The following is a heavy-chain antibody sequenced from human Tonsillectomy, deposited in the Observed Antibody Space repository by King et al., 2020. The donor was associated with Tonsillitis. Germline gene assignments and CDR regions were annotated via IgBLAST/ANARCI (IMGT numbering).Heavy chain of an antibody. Sequence: VQLQQSGPGLVKPSQTLSLTCAISGDSVSSNSAAWNWIRQSPSRGLEWLGRTYYRSKWYNDYAVSVKSRITINPDTSKNQFSLQLNSVTPEDTAVYYCARDPRYYVSSGYYWFDPWGQGTLVTVSS. CDR2: TYYRSKWYN. J-gene: IGHJ5*02. D-gene: IGHD3-22*01. V-gene: IGHV6-1*01. CDR1: GDSVSSNSAA. CDR3: ARDPRYYVSSGYYWFDP.